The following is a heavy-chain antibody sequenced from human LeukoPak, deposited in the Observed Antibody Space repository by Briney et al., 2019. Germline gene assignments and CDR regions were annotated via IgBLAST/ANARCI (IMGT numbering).Heavy chain of an antibody. J-gene: IGHJ6*03. Sequence: PGGSLRLSCAASGFIFSDHGMHWVRQAPGKGLEWVALIWSGSTTGLHSASVEGRFTISRDRNTLYLQMNSLKAEDSAVYFCARDIWNDPRYFMDVWGIRTTVTVSS. CDR1: GFIFSDHG. CDR3: ARDIWNDPRYFMDV. V-gene: IGHV3-33*01. D-gene: IGHD1-1*01. CDR2: IWSGSTTG.